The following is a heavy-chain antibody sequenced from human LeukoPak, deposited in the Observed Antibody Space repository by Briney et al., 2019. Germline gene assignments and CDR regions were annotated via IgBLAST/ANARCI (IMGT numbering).Heavy chain of an antibody. CDR2: IYYSGST. V-gene: IGHV4-39*01. D-gene: IGHD3-16*01. CDR1: GGSISSSSYY. CDR3: ARHVGAQPKSSAEPVNLQHFDY. Sequence: SETLSLTCTVSGGSISSSSYYWGWIRQPPGKGLEWIGSIYYSGSTYYNPSLKSRVTISVDTSKNQFPLKLSSVTAADTAVYYCARHVGAQPKSSAEPVNLQHFDYWGQGTLVTVSS. J-gene: IGHJ4*02.